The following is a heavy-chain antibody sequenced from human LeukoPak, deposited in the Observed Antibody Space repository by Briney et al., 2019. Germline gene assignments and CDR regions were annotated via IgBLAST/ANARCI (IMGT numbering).Heavy chain of an antibody. J-gene: IGHJ5*02. D-gene: IGHD4-23*01. V-gene: IGHV1-8*01. CDR3: ARDYGGNSGWFDP. CDR2: MNPNSGNT. Sequence: ASVKLSCKASGYTFTSYDINWVRQATGQGLEWMGWMNPNSGNTGYAQKFQGRVTLTRDTSISTAYMELSSLRSEDTAVYYCARDYGGNSGWFDPWGQGTLVTVSS. CDR1: GYTFTSYD.